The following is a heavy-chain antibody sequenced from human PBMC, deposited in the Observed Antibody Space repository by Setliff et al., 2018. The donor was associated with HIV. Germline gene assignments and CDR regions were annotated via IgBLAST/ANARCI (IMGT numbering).Heavy chain of an antibody. V-gene: IGHV4-39*01. Sequence: SETLSLTCTVSGGSVSSSDYYWGWIRQPPGKGLEWIGSIYYSGSTYFTPSLKSRVTLSVDTSRNHFSLKLSSVTAADTAVYYCARHGLAGATVDHWGQGTLVTVSS. D-gene: IGHD1-26*01. CDR3: ARHGLAGATVDH. CDR2: IYYSGST. CDR1: GGSVSSSDYY. J-gene: IGHJ4*02.